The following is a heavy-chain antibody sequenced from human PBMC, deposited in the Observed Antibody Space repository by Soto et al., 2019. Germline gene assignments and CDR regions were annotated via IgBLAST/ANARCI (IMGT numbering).Heavy chain of an antibody. J-gene: IGHJ6*02. D-gene: IGHD3-10*01. CDR3: ARDDGEGGMDV. CDR1: GGTFGDYG. V-gene: IGHV1-69*01. CDR2: ILPALRTP. Sequence: QMHLVQSGPEVRKPGSSVKVSCKASGGTFGDYGIDWVRQAPGHGLEWMGGILPALRTPRNAQKVEGRVSLTVDEVTNTAFMELNSLRPEDTATYYCARDDGEGGMDVWGQGTTVIVSS.